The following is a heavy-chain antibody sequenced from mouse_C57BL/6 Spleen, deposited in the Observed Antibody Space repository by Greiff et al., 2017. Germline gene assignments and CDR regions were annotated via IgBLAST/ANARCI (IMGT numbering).Heavy chain of an antibody. J-gene: IGHJ2*01. CDR2: IYPRGGST. CDR3: ARGGTGLLDY. CDR1: GYTFTDHT. V-gene: IGHV1-78*01. D-gene: IGHD4-1*01. Sequence: VQLQQSDAELVKPGASVKISCKVSGYTFTDHTIHWMKQRPEQGLEWLGNIYPRGGSTKYNEKFKGKATLTADKASSTAYMQLNSLTSEDSAVYVCARGGTGLLDYWGQGTTLTVSS.